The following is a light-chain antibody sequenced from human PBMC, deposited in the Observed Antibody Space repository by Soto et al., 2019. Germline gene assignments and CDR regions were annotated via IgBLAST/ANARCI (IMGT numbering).Light chain of an antibody. Sequence: EVVMTQSPATLSVSPGEGATLCCRASQGLGDTLAWYQHKPGQTPRLLIYDTSTRATGVPARFSGSRSGTEFTLTINSLQSEDLAVYYCQRYNNWPLTFGGGTKVESK. V-gene: IGKV3-15*01. J-gene: IGKJ4*01. CDR3: QRYNNWPLT. CDR2: DTS. CDR1: QGLGDT.